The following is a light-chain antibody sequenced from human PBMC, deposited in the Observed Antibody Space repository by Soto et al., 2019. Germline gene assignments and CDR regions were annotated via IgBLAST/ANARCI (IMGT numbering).Light chain of an antibody. V-gene: IGKV3-15*01. CDR3: QQYKNWPPIT. CDR1: QSVSNN. Sequence: EIVMTQSPVTLSVSPGERATLSCRASQSVSNNLAWYQQKPGQAPRLLIYGASNRATGIPARFSGSGSGTEFTLTISSLQSEDFALYYCQQYKNWPPITFGQGTRPEIK. J-gene: IGKJ5*01. CDR2: GAS.